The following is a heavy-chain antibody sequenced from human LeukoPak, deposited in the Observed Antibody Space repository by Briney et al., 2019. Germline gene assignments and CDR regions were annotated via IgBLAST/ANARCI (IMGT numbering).Heavy chain of an antibody. D-gene: IGHD6-13*01. V-gene: IGHV4-4*07. CDR3: ARDYSSSWDDYFDY. J-gene: IGHJ4*02. Sequence: PSETLSLTCTVSGGSISSYYWSWIRQPAGKGLEWIGRIYTSGSTNYNPSLKSRVTMSVDTSKNQFSLKLSSVTAADTAVYYCARDYSSSWDDYFDYWGQGTLVTVSS. CDR2: IYTSGST. CDR1: GGSISSYY.